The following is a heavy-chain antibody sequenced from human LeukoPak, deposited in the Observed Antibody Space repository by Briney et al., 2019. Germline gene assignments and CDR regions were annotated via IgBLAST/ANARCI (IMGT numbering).Heavy chain of an antibody. D-gene: IGHD6-19*01. Sequence: PGGSLRLSCAASGFTFSSYGMHWVLQAPGKGLEWVAFIRYDGSNKYYADSVKGRFTISRDNSKNTLYLQMNSLRAEDTAVYYWAKDTGIAVAGLDYWGQGTLVTVSS. V-gene: IGHV3-30*02. CDR3: AKDTGIAVAGLDY. J-gene: IGHJ4*02. CDR2: IRYDGSNK. CDR1: GFTFSSYG.